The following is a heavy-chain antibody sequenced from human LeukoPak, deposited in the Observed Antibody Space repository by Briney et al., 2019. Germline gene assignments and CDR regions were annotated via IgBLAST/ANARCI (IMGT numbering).Heavy chain of an antibody. V-gene: IGHV1-18*01. Sequence: ASVKVSCKASGYTFTNFGISWVRQAPGQGLEWMGWISAYNGNTNYAQRLQGRVTMTTDTSTSTAYMELRSLRSDDTAVYYCAREKYDGKSWDSWGQGTLVTVSS. CDR1: GYTFTNFG. CDR2: ISAYNGNT. J-gene: IGHJ4*02. D-gene: IGHD4-23*01. CDR3: AREKYDGKSWDS.